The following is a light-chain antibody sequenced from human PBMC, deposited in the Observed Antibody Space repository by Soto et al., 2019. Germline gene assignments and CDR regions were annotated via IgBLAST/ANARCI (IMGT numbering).Light chain of an antibody. CDR2: FTS. CDR1: TGPVSSGFY. CDR3: LLSYGGALL. Sequence: QTVVTQEPALTVSPGGTVTLTCASNTGPVSSGFYPHWFQQRPGQAPRPLIYFTSIKYSWTPSRFSGSLLGGKAALTVSGVQPEDEADYHCLLSYGGALLFGGGTQLTVL. J-gene: IGLJ7*01. V-gene: IGLV7-43*01.